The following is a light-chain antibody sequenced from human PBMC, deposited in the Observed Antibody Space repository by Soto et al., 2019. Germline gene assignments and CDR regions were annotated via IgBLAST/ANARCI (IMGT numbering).Light chain of an antibody. V-gene: IGKV1-39*01. Sequence: DIQMTQSPSSLSASVGDRVIITCRASQGISTYLNWYQQKPGTAPKLLIYAVSNLQSGVPSRFSGSGSGTSFTLTISTLQPEDFATYYCQQSYRARTFGQGTKVDNK. J-gene: IGKJ1*01. CDR3: QQSYRART. CDR1: QGISTY. CDR2: AVS.